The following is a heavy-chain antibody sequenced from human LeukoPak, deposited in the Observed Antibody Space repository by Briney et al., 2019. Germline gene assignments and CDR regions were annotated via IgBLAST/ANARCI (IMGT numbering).Heavy chain of an antibody. CDR1: GFTFSGYE. CDR2: ISGSGGRT. D-gene: IGHD3-22*01. Sequence: PGGSLRLSCAASGFTFSGYEMNWVRQAPGKGLEWVSAISGSGGRTYYADSVKGRFTISRDNSKNTLYLQMNSLRAEDTAVYYCARDIRWDSSDYYYIGFDYWGQGTLVTVSS. J-gene: IGHJ4*02. CDR3: ARDIRWDSSDYYYIGFDY. V-gene: IGHV3-23*01.